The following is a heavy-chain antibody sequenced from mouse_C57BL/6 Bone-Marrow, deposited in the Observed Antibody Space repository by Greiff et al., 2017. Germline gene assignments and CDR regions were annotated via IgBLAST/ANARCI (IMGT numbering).Heavy chain of an antibody. J-gene: IGHJ3*01. CDR1: GFSLPSYG. CDR3: AKGEYYGSSYGWVAY. V-gene: IGHV2-3*01. Sequence: VQRVESGPGLVAPSQRLSITCTVPGFSLPSYGVSWVRQPPGKGLAWLGVIWGDGSTNYHSALIARLSLSKDNSTSQVFLKRNRLQSEDTATYYCAKGEYYGSSYGWVAYWGQGTLVTVSA. D-gene: IGHD1-1*01. CDR2: IWGDGST.